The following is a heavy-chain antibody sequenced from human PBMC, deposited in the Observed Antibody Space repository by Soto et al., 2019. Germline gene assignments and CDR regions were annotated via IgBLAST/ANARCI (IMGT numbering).Heavy chain of an antibody. CDR3: ARGAIVATSIPDY. Sequence: EASGKVSCKASGYTFTSYDINWVRQATGQGLEWMGWMNPNSGNTGYAQKFQGRVTMTRNTSISTAYMELSSLRSEDTAVYYCARGAIVATSIPDYWGQGTLVTVSS. CDR1: GYTFTSYD. J-gene: IGHJ4*02. CDR2: MNPNSGNT. V-gene: IGHV1-8*01. D-gene: IGHD5-12*01.